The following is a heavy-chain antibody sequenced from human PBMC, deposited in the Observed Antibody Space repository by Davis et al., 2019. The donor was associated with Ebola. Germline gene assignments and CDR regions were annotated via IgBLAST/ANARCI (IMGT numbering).Heavy chain of an antibody. CDR3: ARGLRTMIVVVMVNWFDP. V-gene: IGHV1-2*06. D-gene: IGHD3-22*01. Sequence: AASVKVSCKASGYTFTGYYMHWVRQAPGQGLEWMGRINPNSGGTNYAQKFQGRVTMTRDTSISTAYMELSRLRSDDTAVYYCARGLRTMIVVVMVNWFDPWGQGTLVTVSS. J-gene: IGHJ5*02. CDR2: INPNSGGT. CDR1: GYTFTGYY.